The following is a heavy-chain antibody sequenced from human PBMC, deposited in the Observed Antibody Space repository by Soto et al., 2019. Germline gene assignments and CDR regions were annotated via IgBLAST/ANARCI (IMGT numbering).Heavy chain of an antibody. D-gene: IGHD3-9*01. V-gene: IGHV5-51*01. CDR2: IYPDDSDT. J-gene: IGHJ4*02. CDR1: GYTFTKYW. CDR3: ARRDMLTGYVYFDY. Sequence: GESLKISCQASGYTFTKYWVGWVRQMPGKGLEWMGIIYPDDSDTRYSPSFQGHVTISADKSISTAYLQWSSLKAPDSATYYCARRDMLTGYVYFDYWGQGTQVTVSS.